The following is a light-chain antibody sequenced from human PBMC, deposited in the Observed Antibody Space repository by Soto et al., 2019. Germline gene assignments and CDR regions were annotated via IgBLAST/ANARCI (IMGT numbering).Light chain of an antibody. CDR1: QSISSW. CDR3: QQYGVYST. V-gene: IGKV1-5*03. J-gene: IGKJ1*01. CDR2: KAS. Sequence: DIQISQSPSTLSASVGGTATITCRASQSISSWLAWYQQKPGIAPKLLLYKASTLQDGVPSRFSGSGYGTVFTITISRLQPDHSATYYCQQYGVYSTFGHGTKVEIK.